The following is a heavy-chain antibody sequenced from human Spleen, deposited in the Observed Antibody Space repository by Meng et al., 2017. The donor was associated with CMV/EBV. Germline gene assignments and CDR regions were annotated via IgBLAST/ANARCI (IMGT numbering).Heavy chain of an antibody. CDR3: ARAGPGTGTTIFDY. J-gene: IGHJ4*02. CDR2: IYYSGST. D-gene: IGHD1-1*01. V-gene: IGHV4-39*07. Sequence: SETLSLTCTVSGGSISSSSYYWGWIRQPPGKGLEWIGSIYYSGSTYYNPSLKSRVTISVDTSKNQFSLKLSSVTAADTAVYYCARAGPGTGTTIFDYWGQGTLVTVSS. CDR1: GGSISSSSYY.